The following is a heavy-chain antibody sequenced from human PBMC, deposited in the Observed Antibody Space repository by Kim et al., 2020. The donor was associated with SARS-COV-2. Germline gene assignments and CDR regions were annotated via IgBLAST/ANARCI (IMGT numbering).Heavy chain of an antibody. D-gene: IGHD3-22*01. CDR3: ARDPTTYYYDSSGYPFDY. CDR1: GFTFSSYG. Sequence: GGSLRLSCAASGFTFSSYGMHWVRQAPGKGLEWVAVISYDGSNKYYADSVKGRFTISRDNSKNTLYLQMNSLRAEDTAVYYCARDPTTYYYDSSGYPFDYRGQRTLVTVSS. V-gene: IGHV3-33*05. CDR2: ISYDGSNK. J-gene: IGHJ4*02.